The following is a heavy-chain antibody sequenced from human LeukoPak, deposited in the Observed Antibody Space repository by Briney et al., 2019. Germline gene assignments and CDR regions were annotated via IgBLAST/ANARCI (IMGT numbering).Heavy chain of an antibody. V-gene: IGHV1-69*13. CDR1: GGTFSSYA. D-gene: IGHD3-10*01. CDR2: IIPIFGTA. J-gene: IGHJ5*02. CDR3: ARTRGTNLSWFDP. Sequence: SVKVSCKASGGTFSSYAISWVRQAPGQGLEWMGGIIPIFGTANYAQKFQGRVRITADESTSTAYMELSSLRSEDTAVYYCARTRGTNLSWFDPWGQGTLVTVSS.